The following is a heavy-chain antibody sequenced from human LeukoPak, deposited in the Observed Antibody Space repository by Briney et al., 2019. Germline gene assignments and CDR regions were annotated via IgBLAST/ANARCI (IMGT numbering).Heavy chain of an antibody. CDR2: IYTSGST. Sequence: SETLSLTCTVSGGSISSGSYYWSWIRQPAGKGLEWIGRIYTSGSTNYNPSLESRVTISVDTSKNQFSLKLSSVTAADTAVYYCARRGLYSGSYYDYFDYWGQGTLVTVSS. CDR3: ARRGLYSGSYYDYFDY. J-gene: IGHJ4*02. D-gene: IGHD1-26*01. V-gene: IGHV4-61*02. CDR1: GGSISSGSYY.